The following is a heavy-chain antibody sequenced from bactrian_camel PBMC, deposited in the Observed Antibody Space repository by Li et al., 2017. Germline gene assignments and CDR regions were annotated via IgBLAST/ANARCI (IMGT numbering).Heavy chain of an antibody. CDR2: SDPDGTT. CDR1: VYLYSAGC. V-gene: IGHV3S53*01. Sequence: HVQLVESGGGSVQAGGSLRLSCTASVYLYSAGCVGWFRQAPGKERERVAISDPDGTTDYLDSVKGRFSISRDNAKSTVYLQMNSLKPEDTAVYYCAPDRVSTVVGCGGPWGQGTQVTVS. J-gene: IGHJ6*01. D-gene: IGHD6*01. CDR3: APDRVSTVVGCGGP.